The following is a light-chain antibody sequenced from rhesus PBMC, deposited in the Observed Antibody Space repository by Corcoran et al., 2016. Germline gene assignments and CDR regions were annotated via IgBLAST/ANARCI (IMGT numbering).Light chain of an antibody. CDR3: QQHNSYPPT. V-gene: IGKV1S14*01. J-gene: IGKJ1*01. CDR2: SAS. CDR1: QGITND. Sequence: DIQMTQSPSSLYASVGDTVTITCRASQGITNDLAWYPQKPGKAPKPLLYSASNLESGVPSRFSGSGSGTDFTLIISRLQPEDFATYYCQQHNSYPPTFGQGTKVEIK.